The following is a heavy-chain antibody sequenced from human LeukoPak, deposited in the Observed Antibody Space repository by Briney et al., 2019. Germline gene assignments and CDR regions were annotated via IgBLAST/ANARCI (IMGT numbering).Heavy chain of an antibody. CDR1: GFTFSNYD. CDR3: ARLAAGGSYYYYMDV. J-gene: IGHJ6*03. V-gene: IGHV3-33*01. CDR2: ISFDGSQK. D-gene: IGHD6-25*01. Sequence: GGSLRLSCAASGFTFSNYDMHWVRQAPGKGLEWVALISFDGSQKYYADSVKGRFTISRDNSKSTVYLQMNSLRADDTAVYYCARLAAGGSYYYYMDVWGKGTTVTVSS.